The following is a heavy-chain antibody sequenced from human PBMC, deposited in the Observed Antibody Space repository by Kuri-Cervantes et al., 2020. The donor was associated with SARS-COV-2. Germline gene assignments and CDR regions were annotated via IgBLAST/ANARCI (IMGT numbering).Heavy chain of an antibody. Sequence: GGSLRLSCAASGFTFSSYGMHWVRQAPGKGLEWVAFTQYDGSSKYYADSVKGRFTISRDNSRNTLYLQMNSLRAEDTAVYYCAKDGQCKLYCTSISGSHYYNYYMDVWGKGTTVTVSS. V-gene: IGHV3-30*02. CDR2: TQYDGSSK. CDR1: GFTFSSYG. CDR3: AKDGQCKLYCTSISGSHYYNYYMDV. J-gene: IGHJ6*03. D-gene: IGHD2-2*01.